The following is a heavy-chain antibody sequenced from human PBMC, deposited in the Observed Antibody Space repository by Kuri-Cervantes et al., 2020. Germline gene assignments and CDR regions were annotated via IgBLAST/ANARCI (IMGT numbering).Heavy chain of an antibody. CDR2: MNPNSGNT. J-gene: IGHJ5*02. CDR1: GYTFTSYD. Sequence: GGSLRLSCKASGYTFTSYDINWVRQATGQGLEWMGWMNPNSGNTGYAQKFQGRVTMTRNTSISTAYMELSSLRSEDTAVYYCARRIAARTNNWFDPWGQGTLVTVSS. V-gene: IGHV1-8*01. D-gene: IGHD6-6*01. CDR3: ARRIAARTNNWFDP.